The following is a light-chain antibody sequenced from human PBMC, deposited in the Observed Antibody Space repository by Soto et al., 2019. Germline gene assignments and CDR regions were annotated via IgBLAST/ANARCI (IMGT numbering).Light chain of an antibody. CDR2: GAS. Sequence: EIVMTQSPATLSVSPGERATLSCWASQSVSINLAWYQQKPGQAPRLLIYGASTRATGMPDRFSGSGSGTEFTLTISSPQSEDFAVYFCQQYNDWPATFGQGTKVDIK. V-gene: IGKV3-15*01. CDR3: QQYNDWPAT. J-gene: IGKJ1*01. CDR1: QSVSIN.